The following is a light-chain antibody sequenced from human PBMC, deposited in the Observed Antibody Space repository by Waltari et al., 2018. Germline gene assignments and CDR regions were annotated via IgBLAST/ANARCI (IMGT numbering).Light chain of an antibody. V-gene: IGKV3-15*01. CDR1: QSVSSN. Sequence: EMVMTQSPTTLSVSPGERATLSCRASQSVSSNLAWYQQKPGQPPRLLIYGASTRATGIPARFSGSGSGTEFTLTISSLQSEDFAVYHCQQYNNWPPVTFGQGTRVDMK. CDR2: GAS. J-gene: IGKJ1*01. CDR3: QQYNNWPPVT.